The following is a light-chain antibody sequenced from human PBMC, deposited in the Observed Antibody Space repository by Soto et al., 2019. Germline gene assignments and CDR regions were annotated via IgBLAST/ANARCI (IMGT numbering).Light chain of an antibody. CDR2: AAS. V-gene: IGKV1-39*01. J-gene: IGKJ4*01. CDR1: RIISSY. CDR3: QQYYSFPLT. Sequence: DIQMTQSPSSLSASVGDRVTITCRAGRIISSYLNWYQQKPGKAPELLIYAASTLQSGVPSRFSGSGSGTDFTLTISCLQSEDFATYYCQQYYSFPLTFGGGTKVDIK.